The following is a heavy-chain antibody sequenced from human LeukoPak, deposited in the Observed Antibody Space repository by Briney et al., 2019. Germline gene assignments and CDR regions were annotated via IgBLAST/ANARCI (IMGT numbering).Heavy chain of an antibody. Sequence: GASVKVSCKASGYTFTGYYMHWVRQAPGQGLEWMGWINPDSGGTDCAHKFQARVTMTRDTSINTAYMELSSPRSDDTAVYYCARRMVSPSTKQRNDAFDIWGQGTMVTVSS. J-gene: IGHJ3*02. CDR3: ARRMVSPSTKQRNDAFDI. D-gene: IGHD5/OR15-5a*01. CDR2: INPDSGGT. V-gene: IGHV1-2*02. CDR1: GYTFTGYY.